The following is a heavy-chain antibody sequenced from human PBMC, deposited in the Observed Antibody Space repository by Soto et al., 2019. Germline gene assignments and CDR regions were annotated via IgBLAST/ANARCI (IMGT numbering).Heavy chain of an antibody. CDR2: ISGSGGRS. V-gene: IGHV3-23*01. CDR3: AKAYFVWSSEQPYYFDY. Sequence: GGSLRLSCAAAGFTFRNYAMTWVRQGPGKGLEWVSGISGSGGRSYYADSVKGRFTISRDNSKSTLYLQMNSLRAEDTAVYYCAKAYFVWSSEQPYYFDYWGQGTLVTVSS. CDR1: GFTFRNYA. D-gene: IGHD3-16*01. J-gene: IGHJ4*02.